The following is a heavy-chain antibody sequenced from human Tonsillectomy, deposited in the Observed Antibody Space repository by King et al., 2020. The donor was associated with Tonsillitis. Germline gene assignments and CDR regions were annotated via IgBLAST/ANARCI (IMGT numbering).Heavy chain of an antibody. CDR2: VSGSGGST. D-gene: IGHD1-1*01. V-gene: IGHV3-23*04. CDR3: AKYGRRPDRYYFDY. J-gene: IGHJ4*02. Sequence: VQLVESGGALVQPGESLRLSCAASEFIFSSYAMTWVRQAPGKGLEWVATVSGSGGSTRYADSVKGRFTISRDNSKNTLYLQRNSLRAEDTALYYCAKYGRRPDRYYFDYWGQGTLVTVSP. CDR1: EFIFSSYA.